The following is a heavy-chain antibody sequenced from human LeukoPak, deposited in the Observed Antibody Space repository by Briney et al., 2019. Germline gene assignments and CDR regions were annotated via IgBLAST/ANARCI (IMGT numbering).Heavy chain of an antibody. CDR3: AIGIAARPPPDY. D-gene: IGHD6-6*01. CDR1: GGSFSGYY. CDR2: INHSGST. J-gene: IGHJ4*02. Sequence: SETLSLTCAVYGGSFSGYYWSWIRQPPGKGLEWIGEINHSGSTNYNPFLKSRVTISVDTSKNQFSLKLSSVTAADTAVYYCAIGIAARPPPDYWGQGTLVTVSS. V-gene: IGHV4-34*01.